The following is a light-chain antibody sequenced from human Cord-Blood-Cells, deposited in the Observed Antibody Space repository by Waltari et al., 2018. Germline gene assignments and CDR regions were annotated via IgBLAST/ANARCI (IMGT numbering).Light chain of an antibody. CDR3: SSYTSSSTLV. Sequence: QSALTQPASVSGSPGQSITISCTGTSSDGGGYNYVSWYQQHPGKAPKLMIYDVSNRPSGVSNRCSGSKSGNTASLTISGLQAEDEADYYCSSYTSSSTLVFGGGTKLTVL. J-gene: IGLJ2*01. V-gene: IGLV2-14*01. CDR1: SSDGGGYNY. CDR2: DVS.